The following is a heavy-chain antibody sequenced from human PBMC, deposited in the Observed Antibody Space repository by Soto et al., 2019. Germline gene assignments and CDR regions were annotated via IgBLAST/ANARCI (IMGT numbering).Heavy chain of an antibody. J-gene: IGHJ4*02. CDR1: GCNFTSFC. D-gene: IGHD6-13*01. CDR2: IYPGDSDT. V-gene: IGHV5-51*01. Sequence: PGESQKNCRKGSGCNFTSFCIGRVRQMPGKGLEWMGIIYPGDSDTRYSPSFQGQVTISADKSISTAYLQWSSLKASDTAMYYCARRTDYSGDYWGQGTLVTVSS. CDR3: ARRTDYSGDY.